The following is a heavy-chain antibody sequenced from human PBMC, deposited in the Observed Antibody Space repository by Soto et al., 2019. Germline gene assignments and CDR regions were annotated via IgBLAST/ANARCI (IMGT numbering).Heavy chain of an antibody. Sequence: EVQLVESGGGLVQPGGSLKLSCAASGFTFSGSAMHWVRQASGKGLEWVGRIRSKANSYATAYAASVKGRFTISRDDSKNTAYLQMNSLKTEDTAVYYCTQLGPYGMDVWGQGTTVTVSS. CDR2: IRSKANSYAT. V-gene: IGHV3-73*01. CDR3: TQLGPYGMDV. D-gene: IGHD3-16*01. J-gene: IGHJ6*02. CDR1: GFTFSGSA.